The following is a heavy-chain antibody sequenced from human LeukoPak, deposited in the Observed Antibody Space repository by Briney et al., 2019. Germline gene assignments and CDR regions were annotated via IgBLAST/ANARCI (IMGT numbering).Heavy chain of an antibody. CDR1: GYSLTKYL. V-gene: IGHV5-51*01. CDR3: ARLDGSYYGNYYYYMDV. D-gene: IGHD1-26*01. Sequence: GESLKISRKGSGYSLTKYLNDWVRQMPGKGVEGVGLIYPGESDTRYSPSFQGQVTISADKTISTAYLQWSSLKASDTAMYYCARLDGSYYGNYYYYMDVWGKGTTVTVSS. J-gene: IGHJ6*03. CDR2: IYPGESDT.